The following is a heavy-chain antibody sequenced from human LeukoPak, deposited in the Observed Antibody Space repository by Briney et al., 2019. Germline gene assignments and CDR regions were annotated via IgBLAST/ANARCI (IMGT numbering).Heavy chain of an antibody. J-gene: IGHJ6*02. CDR2: IIPIFGTA. CDR3: ASPSPYSSSWYEGGRGVGMDV. CDR1: GYTFTSYY. D-gene: IGHD6-13*01. V-gene: IGHV1-69*13. Sequence: SVKVSCKASGYTFTSYYMHWVRQAPGQGLEWMGGIIPIFGTANYAQKFQGRVTITADESTSTAYMELSSLRSEDTAVYYCASPSPYSSSWYEGGRGVGMDVWGQGTTVTVSS.